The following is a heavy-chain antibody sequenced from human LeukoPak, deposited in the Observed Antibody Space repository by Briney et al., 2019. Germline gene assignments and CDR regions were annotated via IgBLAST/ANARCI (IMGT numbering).Heavy chain of an antibody. J-gene: IGHJ5*02. CDR2: IYYSGST. Sequence: SETLSLTCTVSGGSISSYYWSWIRQPPGKGLEWIGYIYYSGSTNYNPSLKSRVTISVDTSKNQFSLKLSSATAADTAVYYCARDQPGFDPWGQGTLVTVSS. CDR3: ARDQPGFDP. V-gene: IGHV4-59*01. CDR1: GGSISSYY.